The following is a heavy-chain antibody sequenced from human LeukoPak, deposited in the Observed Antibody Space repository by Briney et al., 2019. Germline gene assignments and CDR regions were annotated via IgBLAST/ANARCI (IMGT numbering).Heavy chain of an antibody. CDR2: INAGNGNT. J-gene: IGHJ6*02. V-gene: IGHV1-3*01. Sequence: ASVKVSCKASGYTFTSYAMHWVRQAPGQRHEWMGWINAGNGNTKYSQKFQGRVTITRDTSASTAYMELSSLRSEDTAVYYCARDNGNYDYVWGSYRPAGMDVWGQGTTVTVSS. CDR3: ARDNGNYDYVWGSYRPAGMDV. D-gene: IGHD3-16*02. CDR1: GYTFTSYA.